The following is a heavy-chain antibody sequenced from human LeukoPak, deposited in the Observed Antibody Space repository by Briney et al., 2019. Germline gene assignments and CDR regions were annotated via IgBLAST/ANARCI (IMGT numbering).Heavy chain of an antibody. D-gene: IGHD3-3*01. J-gene: IGHJ4*01. CDR3: TTNLISLFGVGY. CDR1: GLSFIELS. V-gene: IGHV1-24*01. Sequence: ASVKVSCKVSGLSFIELSFHWVRQAPGKGLEWMGGYDPEKDDTVYAQKFQGRVTMTEDTSTDTVYMQLSSLRSEDTAIYYCTTNLISLFGVGYWGHGTLVTVSS. CDR2: YDPEKDDT.